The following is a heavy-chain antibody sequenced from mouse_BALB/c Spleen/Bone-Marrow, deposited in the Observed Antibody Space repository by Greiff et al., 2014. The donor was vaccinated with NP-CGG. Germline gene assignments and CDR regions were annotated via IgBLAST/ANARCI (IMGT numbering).Heavy chain of an antibody. CDR2: INPYNGDT. D-gene: IGHD2-4*01. CDR1: GYSFTGYF. V-gene: IGHV1-20*02. Sequence: DVKLQESGPELVKPGASVKISCKASGYSFTGYFMNWVMQSHGKSLEWIGRINPYNGDTFYNQKFKGKATLTVDKSSSTAHMELRSLASEDSAVYYCTRSGDYDAFAYWGQGTLVTVSA. J-gene: IGHJ3*01. CDR3: TRSGDYDAFAY.